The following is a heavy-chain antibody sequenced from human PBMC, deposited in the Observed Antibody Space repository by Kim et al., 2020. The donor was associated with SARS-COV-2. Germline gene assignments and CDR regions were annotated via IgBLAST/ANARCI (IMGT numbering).Heavy chain of an antibody. CDR2: IYYSGST. J-gene: IGHJ3*02. V-gene: IGHV4-39*01. D-gene: IGHD3-22*01. CDR3: ARLPWYCDSSGNDAFAI. Sequence: SETLSLTCTVSGGSISSSSYYWGWIRQPPGKGLEWIGSIYYSGSTYYTPSLKSRVTISVDTSKNQFSLKLSSVTAADTAVYYCARLPWYCDSSGNDAFAICGQRTMVTVSS. CDR1: GGSISSSSYY.